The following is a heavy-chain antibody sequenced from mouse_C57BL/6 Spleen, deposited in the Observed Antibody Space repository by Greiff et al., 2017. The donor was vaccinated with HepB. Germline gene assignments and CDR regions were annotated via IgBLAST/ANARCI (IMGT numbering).Heavy chain of an antibody. J-gene: IGHJ2*01. CDR2: IDPSDSET. Sequence: QVQLQQPGAELVRPGSSVKLSCKASGYTFTSYWMHWVKQRPIQGLEWIGNIDPSDSETHYNQKFKDKATLTVDKSSSTAYMHLSSLTSEDSAVYYCARYYYGSSYFDYWGQGTTLTVSS. CDR1: GYTFTSYW. D-gene: IGHD1-1*01. CDR3: ARYYYGSSYFDY. V-gene: IGHV1-52*01.